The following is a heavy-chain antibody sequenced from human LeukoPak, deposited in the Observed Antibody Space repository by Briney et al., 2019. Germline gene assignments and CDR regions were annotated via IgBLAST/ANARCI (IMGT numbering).Heavy chain of an antibody. CDR3: VRDWEWKAARNLFDP. D-gene: IGHD6-6*01. CDR2: ISAYNGNT. Sequence: ASVKVSCKASGYTFTSYGISWVRQAPGQGLEWMGWISAYNGNTNYAQKLQGRVTMTTDTSTSTAYMELRSLRPDDTAVYYCVRDWEWKAARNLFDPWGQGTLVTVSS. CDR1: GYTFTSYG. V-gene: IGHV1-18*01. J-gene: IGHJ5*02.